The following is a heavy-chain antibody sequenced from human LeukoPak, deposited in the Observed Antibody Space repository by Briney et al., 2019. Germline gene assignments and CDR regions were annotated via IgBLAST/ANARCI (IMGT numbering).Heavy chain of an antibody. CDR2: IYYSGNT. D-gene: IGHD5-24*01. V-gene: IGHV4-39*01. CDR3: ARGVEMATITFLDY. Sequence: SETLSLTCTVSGVSISSSNSYWGWIRQPPGKGLEWIGSIYYSGNTYYNASLKSQVSISIDTSKNQFSLRLTSVTAADTAVYYCARGVEMATITFLDYWGQGTLVTVSS. J-gene: IGHJ4*02. CDR1: GVSISSSNSY.